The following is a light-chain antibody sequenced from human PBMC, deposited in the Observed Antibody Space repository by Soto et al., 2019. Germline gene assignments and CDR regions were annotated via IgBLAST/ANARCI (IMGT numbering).Light chain of an antibody. CDR2: AAS. CDR3: QQANSFPHT. J-gene: IGKJ2*01. V-gene: IGKV1-12*01. Sequence: DIQMTQSPSFVSASVGDRLTITCRASQGISTWLAWYQQKPGQAPKLLIYAASTLQSGVPSRFSGSGAGTVFTLTISRLQPEDFATYYGQQANSFPHTFGQGTKLEIK. CDR1: QGISTW.